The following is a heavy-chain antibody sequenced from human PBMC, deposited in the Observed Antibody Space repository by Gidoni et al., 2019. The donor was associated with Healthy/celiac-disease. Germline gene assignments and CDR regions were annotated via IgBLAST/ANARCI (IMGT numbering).Heavy chain of an antibody. CDR3: ARDTIERNWNDFTDNAFDI. V-gene: IGHV1-18*01. CDR2: ISAYNGNT. J-gene: IGHJ3*02. Sequence: QVQLVQSGAEVKKHGASVKVSCKASGYTFTRYGISWVRQAPGQGLEWMGWISAYNGNTNYAQKLQGRVTMTTDTSTSTAYMELRSLRSDDTAVYYCARDTIERNWNDFTDNAFDIWGQGTMVTVSS. CDR1: GYTFTRYG. D-gene: IGHD1-20*01.